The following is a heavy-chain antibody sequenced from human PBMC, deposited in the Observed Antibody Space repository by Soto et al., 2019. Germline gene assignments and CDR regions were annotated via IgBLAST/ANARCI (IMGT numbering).Heavy chain of an antibody. CDR1: GGSISSYY. D-gene: IGHD1-26*01. V-gene: IGHV4-59*01. CDR3: ARGSTKKNLFDY. J-gene: IGHJ5*01. Sequence: NPSETLSLTCSVSGGSISSYYWSWIRQPPGKGLEWIGYIYYSGSTNFNPSLKSRVTISVDTSKNQFALKLSSVTAADTAVYYCARGSTKKNLFDYWGQGTLVTVSS. CDR2: IYYSGST.